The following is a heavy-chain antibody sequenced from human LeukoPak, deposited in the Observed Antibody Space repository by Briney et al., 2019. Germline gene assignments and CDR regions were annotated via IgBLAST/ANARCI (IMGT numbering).Heavy chain of an antibody. D-gene: IGHD3-22*01. V-gene: IGHV4-31*03. CDR1: GGSISSASHF. J-gene: IGHJ4*02. CDR2: VYYSGTT. Sequence: SQTLSLTCTVSGGSISSASHFWNWIRQLPGKGLEWIGYVYYSGTTAYNVSFKSRVGISVDTSKNQFSLRLSSVTAADTAVYYGARGVRDTIGYYHSDFWGQGTLVTVSS. CDR3: ARGVRDTIGYYHSDF.